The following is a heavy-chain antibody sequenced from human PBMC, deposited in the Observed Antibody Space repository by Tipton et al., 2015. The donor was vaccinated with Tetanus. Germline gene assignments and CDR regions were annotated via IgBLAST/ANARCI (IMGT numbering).Heavy chain of an antibody. D-gene: IGHD2/OR15-2a*01. J-gene: IGHJ5*02. CDR1: GGSISDKKYY. Sequence: TLSLTCTVSGGSISDKKYYWGWIRQPPGKGLEWIASIYFEGSTYYSPSLKSRLTIDVDTSQNLFSLRLTSVTAADTAVCYCARHLYGYWFDPWGQGALVTVSS. CDR2: IYFEGST. CDR3: ARHLYGYWFDP. V-gene: IGHV4-39*02.